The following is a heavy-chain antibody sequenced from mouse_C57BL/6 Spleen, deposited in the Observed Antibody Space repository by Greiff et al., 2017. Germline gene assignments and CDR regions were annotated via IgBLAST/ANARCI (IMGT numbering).Heavy chain of an antibody. CDR2: IRNKANGYTT. CDR1: GFTFTDYY. J-gene: IGHJ3*01. CDR3: ARYSKEGFAY. Sequence: EVKVEESGGGLVQPGGSLSLSCAASGFTFTDYYMSWVRQPPGKALEWLGFIRNKANGYTTEYSASVKGRFTISRDNSQSILYLQMNALRAEDSATYYCARYSKEGFAYWGQGTLVTVSA. V-gene: IGHV7-3*01.